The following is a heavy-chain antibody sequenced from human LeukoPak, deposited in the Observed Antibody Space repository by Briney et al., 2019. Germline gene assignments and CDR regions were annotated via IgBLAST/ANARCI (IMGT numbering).Heavy chain of an antibody. D-gene: IGHD3-10*01. CDR2: IKEDGSVI. V-gene: IGHV3-7*01. CDR3: ATGRWFGEFAGSAFED. Sequence: PGGSLRLSSLGSGFGFSNYWMTWLRQAPGEGLEWVANIKEDGSVIYYADSVKGRLTISRDNAKNSVYLQMNSLRVEDTALYYCATGRWFGEFAGSAFEDWGQGTLVTVSS. CDR1: GFGFSNYW. J-gene: IGHJ4*02.